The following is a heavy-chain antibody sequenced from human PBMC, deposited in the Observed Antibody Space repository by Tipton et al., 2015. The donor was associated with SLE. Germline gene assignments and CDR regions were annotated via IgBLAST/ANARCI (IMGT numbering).Heavy chain of an antibody. Sequence: TLSLTCTVSGGSISSSNYYWGWIRQPPGKGLEWIGSIYYSGSTYYNPSLKSRVAMSAETPKNQFSMNLSSVTAADTAVYYCARLKVAAGTWWFDPWGQGTLVTVSS. J-gene: IGHJ5*02. CDR2: IYYSGST. V-gene: IGHV4-39*07. CDR3: ARLKVAAGTWWFDP. CDR1: GGSISSSNYY. D-gene: IGHD6-13*01.